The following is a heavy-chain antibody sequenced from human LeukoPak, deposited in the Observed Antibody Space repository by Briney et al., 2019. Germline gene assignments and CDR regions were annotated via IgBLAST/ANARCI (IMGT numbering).Heavy chain of an antibody. CDR2: IYPGDPDT. Sequence: ESLQISCKGSGYSFTSYWIGWVRQMPGKGLEWMGIIYPGDPDTRYSPSFQGQVTISADKSTSTAYLQWSSLKASDTAMYYCARRAGNSDWYSDYWGQGTLVTVSS. CDR3: ARRAGNSDWYSDY. D-gene: IGHD2-21*02. J-gene: IGHJ4*02. CDR1: GYSFTSYW. V-gene: IGHV5-51*01.